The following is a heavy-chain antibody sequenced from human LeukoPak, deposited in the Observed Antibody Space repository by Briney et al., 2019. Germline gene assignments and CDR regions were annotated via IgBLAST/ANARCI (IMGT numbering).Heavy chain of an antibody. Sequence: SETLSLTCTVSGGSISSSSYYWGWIRQPPGKGLEWIGSIYYSGSTYYNPSLKSRVTISVDTSKNQFPLKLSSVTAADTAVYYCASFRIAVAGIRDYWGQGTLVTVSS. V-gene: IGHV4-39*01. CDR2: IYYSGST. CDR3: ASFRIAVAGIRDY. CDR1: GGSISSSSYY. D-gene: IGHD6-19*01. J-gene: IGHJ4*02.